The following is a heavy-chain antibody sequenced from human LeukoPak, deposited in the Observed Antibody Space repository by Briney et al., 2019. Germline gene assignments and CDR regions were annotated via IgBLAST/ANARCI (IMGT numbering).Heavy chain of an antibody. V-gene: IGHV4-4*02. D-gene: IGHD6-25*01. CDR3: AREGGFYRPLDY. CDR2: VHLDGRT. J-gene: IGHJ4*02. CDR1: GGSVTSTNW. Sequence: PSETLSLTCDVSGGSVTSTNWRTWFRQPPGKGLEWIGEVHLDGRTNYNPSLKSRLVMSADLPENHISLKLTSVTAADTAVYYCAREGGFYRPLDYSGQGTLVTVSS.